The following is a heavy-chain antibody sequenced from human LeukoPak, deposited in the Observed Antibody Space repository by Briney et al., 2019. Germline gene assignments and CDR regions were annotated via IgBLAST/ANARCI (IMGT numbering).Heavy chain of an antibody. D-gene: IGHD5-12*01. CDR1: GYSISSGYY. CDR3: ARDRGYSGYKEGGLDP. V-gene: IGHV4-38-2*02. CDR2: IYHSGST. Sequence: SETLSLTCTVSGYSISSGYYWGWIRQPPGKGLEWIGSIYHSGSTYYNPSLKSRVTISVDTSKNQFSLKLSSVTAADTAVYYCARDRGYSGYKEGGLDPWGQGTLVTVSS. J-gene: IGHJ5*02.